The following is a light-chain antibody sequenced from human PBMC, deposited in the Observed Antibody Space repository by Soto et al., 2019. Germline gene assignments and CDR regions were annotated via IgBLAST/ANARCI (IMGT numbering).Light chain of an antibody. CDR3: ASYTNSSTYV. CDR1: SSDVGAFNY. Sequence: HSVLTQPDSVSGSPLQSIAISCTGTSSDVGAFNYVSWYQQHPGKAPKFMIFDVSSRPSGVSDRFSGSKSGNTASLTISGLQTEDEADYYCASYTNSSTYVFGTGTKVTVL. V-gene: IGLV2-14*03. CDR2: DVS. J-gene: IGLJ1*01.